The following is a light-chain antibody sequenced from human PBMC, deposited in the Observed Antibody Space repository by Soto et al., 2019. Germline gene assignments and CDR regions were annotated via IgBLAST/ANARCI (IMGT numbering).Light chain of an antibody. CDR1: HSISSY. J-gene: IGKJ5*01. CDR3: QQRSTWPPII. CDR2: DTS. V-gene: IGKV3-11*01. Sequence: GLTQSPATLSLSPCERATLSCRASHSISSYLAWYQQKPGQAPRLLIYDTSNRATDIPARFSGRGSGTDFTLTIYSLEPEDFAVYYCQQRSTWPPIIFGQGTRLEIK.